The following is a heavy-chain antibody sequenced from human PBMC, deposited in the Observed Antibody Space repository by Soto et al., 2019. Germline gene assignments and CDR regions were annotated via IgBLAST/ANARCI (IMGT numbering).Heavy chain of an antibody. CDR3: ARARDFDC. Sequence: QVQLQQWGAGLLKPSETLSLICGVYGGSFSGYNWSWIRQPPGKGLEWIGEINHSGSTNYTTSLKSRVTISIDTSKNQCSLKLSSVTAADAAVYYCARARDFDCWGQGTLVTLSS. CDR1: GGSFSGYN. V-gene: IGHV4-34*01. J-gene: IGHJ4*02. CDR2: INHSGST.